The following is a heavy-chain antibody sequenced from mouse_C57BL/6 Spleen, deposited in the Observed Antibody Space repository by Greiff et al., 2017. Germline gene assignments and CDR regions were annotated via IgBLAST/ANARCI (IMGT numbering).Heavy chain of an antibody. Sequence: QVQLQQSGAELVKPGASVKLSCKASGYTFTSYWMHWVKQRPGQGLEWIGMIHPNSGSTNYNEKFKSKATLTVDKSSSTACMQLSSLTSEDSAVYYCARSNGNYWYFDVWGTGTTVTVSS. CDR2: IHPNSGST. V-gene: IGHV1-64*01. CDR3: ARSNGNYWYFDV. D-gene: IGHD2-1*01. J-gene: IGHJ1*03. CDR1: GYTFTSYW.